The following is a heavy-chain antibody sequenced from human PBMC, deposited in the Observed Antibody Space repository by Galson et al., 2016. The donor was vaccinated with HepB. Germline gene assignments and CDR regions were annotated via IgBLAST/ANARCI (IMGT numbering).Heavy chain of an antibody. CDR1: GGSINNYY. Sequence: ETLSLTCTVSGGSINNYYWNWIRQPPGKGLEWIGYIYHSGTTKYNPSLKSRVTMSLDTSKNQFSLSLSSVTAADTAVYFCARGTYIAAVGLHYYFGMDVWGQGTTVTVSS. CDR2: IYHSGTT. J-gene: IGHJ6*02. V-gene: IGHV4-59*12. CDR3: ARGTYIAAVGLHYYFGMDV. D-gene: IGHD6-13*01.